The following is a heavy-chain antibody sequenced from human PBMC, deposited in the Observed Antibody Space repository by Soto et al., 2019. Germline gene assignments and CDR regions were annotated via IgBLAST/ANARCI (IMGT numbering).Heavy chain of an antibody. V-gene: IGHV4-34*01. CDR3: ARAYYDFWSGYWRWFDP. Sequence: SETLSLTCAVYGGSFTGYYWTWIRQTPGKGLEWIGEINYRESSYYNPSLKSRVTISVDTSKNQFSLKLSSVTAADTAVYYCARAYYDFWSGYWRWFDPWGQGTLVTVSS. D-gene: IGHD3-3*01. CDR1: GGSFTGYY. J-gene: IGHJ5*02. CDR2: INYRESS.